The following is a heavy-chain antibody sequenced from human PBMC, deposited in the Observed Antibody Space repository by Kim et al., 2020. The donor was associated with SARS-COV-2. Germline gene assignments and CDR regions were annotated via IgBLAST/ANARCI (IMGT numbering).Heavy chain of an antibody. D-gene: IGHD3-3*01. Sequence: ASVKVSCKASGYTVTSYGISWVRQAPGQGLEWMGWISAYNGNTNYAQKLQGRVTMTTDTSTSTAYMELRSLRSDDTAVYYCARRTSITIFGVVTFYGMDVWGQGTTVTVSS. CDR3: ARRTSITIFGVVTFYGMDV. CDR1: GYTVTSYG. J-gene: IGHJ6*02. V-gene: IGHV1-18*01. CDR2: ISAYNGNT.